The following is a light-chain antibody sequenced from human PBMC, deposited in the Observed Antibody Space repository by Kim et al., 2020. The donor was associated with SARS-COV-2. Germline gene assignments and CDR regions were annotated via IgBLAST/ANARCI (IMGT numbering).Light chain of an antibody. CDR3: LKDYNFPQQ. V-gene: IGKV1-6*01. J-gene: IGKJ3*01. CDR2: SAS. Sequence: AIQMTQSPSYLSASVGDTVTITCRASQDIGNELGWFQQKPGQAPKLLIYSASTLHSGVPSRFSGRGSGTDFTLTISTLQPEDFATYFWLKDYNFPQQFGHGDKVDNK. CDR1: QDIGNE.